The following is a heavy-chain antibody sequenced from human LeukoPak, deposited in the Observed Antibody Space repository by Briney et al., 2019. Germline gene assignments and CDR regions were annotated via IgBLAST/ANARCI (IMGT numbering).Heavy chain of an antibody. V-gene: IGHV3-53*01. CDR1: GFSVSNNY. J-gene: IGHJ4*02. CDR2: ISGGGTA. D-gene: IGHD3-3*01. Sequence: PGGSLTLSCAGSGFSVSNNYMSWVLQAPGKGLEWVSGISGGGTAHYADSVMGRFTVSRDNSKNTLHLQMNSLRAEDTAVYYCARDDGRSGCAHWGQGTLVTVSS. CDR3: ARDDGRSGCAH.